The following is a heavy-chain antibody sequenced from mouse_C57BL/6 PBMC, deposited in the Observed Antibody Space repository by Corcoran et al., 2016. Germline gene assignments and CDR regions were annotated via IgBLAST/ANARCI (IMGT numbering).Heavy chain of an antibody. CDR1: GYTFTDYY. Sequence: EVQLQQSGPERVKPGASVKISCKASGYTFTDYYMNWVKQSHGKSLEWIGDINPNNGGTSYNQKFKGKATLTVDKSSSTAYMELRSLTSEDSAVYYCAREVKGWYFDVWGTGTTVTVSS. CDR2: INPNNGGT. CDR3: AREVKGWYFDV. D-gene: IGHD1-3*01. V-gene: IGHV1-26*01. J-gene: IGHJ1*03.